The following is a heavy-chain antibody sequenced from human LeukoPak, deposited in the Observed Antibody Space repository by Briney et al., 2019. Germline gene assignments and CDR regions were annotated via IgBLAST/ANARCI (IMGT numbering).Heavy chain of an antibody. CDR3: AKERQLLRWSDAFDI. CDR1: GFTFSSYG. J-gene: IGHJ3*02. Sequence: QSGGSLRLSCAASGFTFSSYGMHWVRQAPGKGLEWVAFIRYDGSNKYYADSVKGRFTISRDNSKNTLYLQMNSLRAEDTAVYYCAKERQLLRWSDAFDIWGQGTMVTVSS. D-gene: IGHD2-2*01. V-gene: IGHV3-30*02. CDR2: IRYDGSNK.